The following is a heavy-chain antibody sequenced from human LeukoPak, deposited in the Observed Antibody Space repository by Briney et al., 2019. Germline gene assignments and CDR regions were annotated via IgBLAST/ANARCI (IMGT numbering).Heavy chain of an antibody. J-gene: IGHJ4*02. Sequence: GGSLRLSCAGSGFPFIRHWMHWVRQAPGKGLVWVSRISLDGSTTLYSDSVKGRFTISRDNAKNTLYLQMNSLRAEDTAVYYCGCSEDGYIDYWGQGTLVSVSS. V-gene: IGHV3-74*01. CDR3: GCSEDGYIDY. CDR1: GFPFIRHW. CDR2: ISLDGSTT. D-gene: IGHD5-24*01.